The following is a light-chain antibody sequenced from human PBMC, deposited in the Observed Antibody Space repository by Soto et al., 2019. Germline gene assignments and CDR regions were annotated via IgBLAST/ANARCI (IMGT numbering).Light chain of an antibody. CDR1: SSDVGGYNY. CDR2: DVS. J-gene: IGLJ1*01. CDR3: CSYAGSYTFP. V-gene: IGLV2-11*01. Sequence: QSALTQPRSVSGSPGQSVTISCTGTSSDVGGYNYVSWYQQHPGKAPKLMIYDVSKRPSGVPDRFSGSKSGNTASLTISGLQAEDEADYYCCSYAGSYTFPFGNGTKVTVL.